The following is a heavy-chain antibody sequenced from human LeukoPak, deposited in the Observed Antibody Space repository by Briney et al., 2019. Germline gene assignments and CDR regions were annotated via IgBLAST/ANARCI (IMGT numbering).Heavy chain of an antibody. J-gene: IGHJ3*02. V-gene: IGHV1-46*01. D-gene: IGHD1-26*01. CDR3: ASHYQHSGGYSPDAFDI. CDR1: GYTFTSYY. CDR2: INPSGGST. Sequence: ASVKVSCKASGYTFTSYYMHWVRQAPGQGLEWMGIINPSGGSTSYAQKFQGRVTMTRDTSTSTVYMELSSLRSEDTAVYYCASHYQHSGGYSPDAFDIWGQGTMVTVSS.